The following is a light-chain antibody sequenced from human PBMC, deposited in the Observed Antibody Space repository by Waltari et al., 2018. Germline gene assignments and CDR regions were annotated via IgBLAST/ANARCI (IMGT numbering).Light chain of an antibody. V-gene: IGLV2-14*01. CDR3: SSYTSSSRVV. J-gene: IGLJ2*01. CDR1: SSDVGGYNS. Sequence: QSALTQPASVSGSPGQSITISCTGTSSDVGGYNSVSWYQQHPGKAPKLMIYDVTKRPSGVSNRFSGSKSWNTASPTISGLQDEDEADYYCSSYTSSSRVVFGGGTKLTVL. CDR2: DVT.